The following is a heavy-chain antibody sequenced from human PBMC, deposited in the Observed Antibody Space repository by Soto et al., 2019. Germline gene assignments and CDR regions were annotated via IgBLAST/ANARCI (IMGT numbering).Heavy chain of an antibody. V-gene: IGHV1-18*01. Sequence: QVQLVQSGAEVKKPGASVKVSCKASGYSFTRYGISWVRQAPGQGLEWMGWISGYNANTNYPENLQGRVTMTTDTSTSTAYMEVRNLISDETAVDYCARMGDVPYYYYGLDVWGQGTTVTVSS. CDR3: ARMGDVPYYYYGLDV. CDR2: ISGYNANT. CDR1: GYSFTRYG. J-gene: IGHJ6*02. D-gene: IGHD3-16*01.